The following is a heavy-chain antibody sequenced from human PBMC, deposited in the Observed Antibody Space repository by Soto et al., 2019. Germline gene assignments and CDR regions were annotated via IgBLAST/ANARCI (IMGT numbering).Heavy chain of an antibody. D-gene: IGHD1-26*01. CDR1: GGTFSSYA. J-gene: IGHJ6*02. Sequence: SVEVSGKASGGTFSSYAISWVRQAPGQGLEWMGGIIPTFGTANYAQKFQGRVTITADESTSTAYMELSSLGSEDTAVYYCARRAKRWELXTDTANYYYYYGMDVWGQGTTVTVSS. CDR2: IIPTFGTA. CDR3: ARRAKRWELXTDTANYYYYYGMDV. V-gene: IGHV1-69*13.